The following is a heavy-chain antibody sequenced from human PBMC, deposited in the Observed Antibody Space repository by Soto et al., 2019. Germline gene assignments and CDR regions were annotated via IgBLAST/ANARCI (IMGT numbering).Heavy chain of an antibody. CDR3: TTSRWFGELLFDY. CDR1: GFTFSNAW. J-gene: IGHJ4*02. CDR2: IKSKTDGGTT. Sequence: GGSLRLSCAASGFTFSNAWMSWVRQAPGKGLEWVGRIKSKTDGGTTDYAAPVKGRFTISRDDSKNTLYLKMNSLKTEDTAVYYCTTSRWFGELLFDYWGQGTLVTVSS. V-gene: IGHV3-15*01. D-gene: IGHD3-10*01.